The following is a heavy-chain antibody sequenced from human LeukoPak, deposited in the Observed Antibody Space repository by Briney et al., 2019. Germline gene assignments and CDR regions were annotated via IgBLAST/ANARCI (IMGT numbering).Heavy chain of an antibody. J-gene: IGHJ4*02. CDR3: AREGYRNNTICDKPFDY. CDR1: DYTFTSYG. Sequence: GASVKVSCKGSDYTFTSYGISWVRQAPGQGLEWMGWISAYNGNTNYAQKLQGRVTMSTDTSTSTAYMELRSLRSDDTAVYYCAREGYRNNTICDKPFDYWGQGTLVTVSS. D-gene: IGHD2-2*01. V-gene: IGHV1-18*01. CDR2: ISAYNGNT.